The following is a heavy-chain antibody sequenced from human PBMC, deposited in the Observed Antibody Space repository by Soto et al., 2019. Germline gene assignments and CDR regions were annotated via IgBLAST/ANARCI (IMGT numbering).Heavy chain of an antibody. CDR3: ARVWGGAFDI. V-gene: IGHV4-59*01. D-gene: IGHD3-10*01. Sequence: PSETLSLTCTVSGGSISSYYWSWIRQPPGKGLEWIGYIYYSGSTNYNPSLKSRATISVDTSKNQFSLKLSSVTAADTAVYYCARVWGGAFDIWGQGTMVTVSS. J-gene: IGHJ3*02. CDR1: GGSISSYY. CDR2: IYYSGST.